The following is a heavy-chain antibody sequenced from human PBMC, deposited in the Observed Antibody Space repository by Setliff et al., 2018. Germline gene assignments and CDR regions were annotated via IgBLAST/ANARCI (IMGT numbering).Heavy chain of an antibody. CDR1: GYTFTSHY. CDR2: INPSGGST. J-gene: IGHJ3*02. V-gene: IGHV1-46*01. Sequence: GASVKVSCKASGYTFTSHYMHWVRQAPGQGLEWMGIINPSGGSTSYAQKFQGRVTMTRNTSISTAYLELNTLISDDTAVYYCARPRSNYNRGAFSIWGQGTMVTVSS. D-gene: IGHD3-10*01. CDR3: ARPRSNYNRGAFSI.